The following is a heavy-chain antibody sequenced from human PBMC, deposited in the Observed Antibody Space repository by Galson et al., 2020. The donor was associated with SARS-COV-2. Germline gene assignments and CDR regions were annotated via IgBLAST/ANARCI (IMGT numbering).Heavy chain of an antibody. Sequence: GGSLRLSCAASGFTFSSYAMSWVRQAPGKGLEWVSAISVSGCSTYYEDSVKGRFTISRDNSKNTLYLQMNSLRAEDTAVYYCAKAAQGTICGVVISYWYFDLWGRGTLVTVSS. CDR3: AKAAQGTICGVVISYWYFDL. V-gene: IGHV3-23*01. J-gene: IGHJ2*01. CDR1: GFTFSSYA. D-gene: IGHD3-3*01. CDR2: ISVSGCST.